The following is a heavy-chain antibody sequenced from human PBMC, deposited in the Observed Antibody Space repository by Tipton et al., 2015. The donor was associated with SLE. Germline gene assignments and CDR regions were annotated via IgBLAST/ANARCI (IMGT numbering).Heavy chain of an antibody. CDR2: IDSTGTIV. J-gene: IGHJ5*02. V-gene: IGHV3-11*01. CDR1: GGSINSHY. D-gene: IGHD5-12*01. Sequence: LSLTCTVSGGSINSHYWSWVRQAPGKGLEWVSYIDSTGTIVYYADSVRGRFTISRDDAKNSLYLQMNSLRAEDTAVYYCAKDESEEVAADWFDPRGQGILVTVSS. CDR3: AKDESEEVAADWFDP.